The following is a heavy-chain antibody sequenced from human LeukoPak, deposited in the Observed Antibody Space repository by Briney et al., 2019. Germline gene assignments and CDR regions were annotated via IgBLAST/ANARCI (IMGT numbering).Heavy chain of an antibody. CDR1: GYTPTELS. CDR3: ATDTKIAVAGVFFIY. CDR2: FDPEDGET. Sequence: ASVKVSCKVSGYTPTELSMHWVRQAPGKGLEWMGGFDPEDGETIYAQKFQGRVTMTEDTSTDTAYMELSSLRSEDTAVYYCATDTKIAVAGVFFIYWGQGTLVTVSS. J-gene: IGHJ4*02. D-gene: IGHD3-22*01. V-gene: IGHV1-24*01.